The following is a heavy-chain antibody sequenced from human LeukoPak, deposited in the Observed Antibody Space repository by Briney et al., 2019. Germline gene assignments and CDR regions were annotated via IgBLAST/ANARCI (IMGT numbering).Heavy chain of an antibody. Sequence: SETLSLTCTVSGGSISSGTYYWSWIRQHPGKGLEWIGYIYYSGGTYYNMSLKSRVTISLDTSKNQFSLKLSSVTAADTAVYYCARGDSTGYYFDYWGQGTLVTVSS. V-gene: IGHV4-31*03. CDR2: IYYSGGT. CDR3: ARGDSTGYYFDY. D-gene: IGHD3-22*01. CDR1: GGSISSGTYY. J-gene: IGHJ4*02.